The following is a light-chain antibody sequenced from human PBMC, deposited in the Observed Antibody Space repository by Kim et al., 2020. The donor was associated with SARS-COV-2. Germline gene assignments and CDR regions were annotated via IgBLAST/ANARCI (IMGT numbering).Light chain of an antibody. V-gene: IGKV3-15*01. Sequence: LSPEERATLSCRASQSVSSNLAWYQQKPGQAPRLLIYGASTRATGIPARFSGSGSGTEFTLTISSLQSEDFAVYHCQQYNNWPYTFGQGTKLEI. CDR2: GAS. J-gene: IGKJ2*01. CDR1: QSVSSN. CDR3: QQYNNWPYT.